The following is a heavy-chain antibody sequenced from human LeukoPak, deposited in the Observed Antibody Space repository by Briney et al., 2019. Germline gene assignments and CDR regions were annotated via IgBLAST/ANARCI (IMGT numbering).Heavy chain of an antibody. D-gene: IGHD6-19*01. CDR3: AREVLNGQWLVGTFDY. V-gene: IGHV3-23*01. J-gene: IGHJ4*02. CDR1: GFTFSSYA. Sequence: GGSLRLSCAASGFTFSSYAMTWVRQAPGKGLEWVSTISGGVGNTYYADSVKGRFTISRDTSKNTLYLQMNSLRAEDTAVYYCAREVLNGQWLVGTFDYWGQGTLVTVSS. CDR2: ISGGVGNT.